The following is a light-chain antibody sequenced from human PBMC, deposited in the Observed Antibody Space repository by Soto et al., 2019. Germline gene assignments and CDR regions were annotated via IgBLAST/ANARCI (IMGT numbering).Light chain of an antibody. CDR3: QSYDRSLSGVYV. Sequence: QSVVTRPLSVCGARGQRVIISCTGSTSNIGAGYDVHWYQQLPTTAPKLLIYGNSNRPSGVPDRFSGSKSGTSASLAITGLQAEDEADYYCQSYDRSLSGVYVFGTGTKVTV. V-gene: IGLV1-40*01. CDR1: TSNIGAGYD. CDR2: GNS. J-gene: IGLJ1*01.